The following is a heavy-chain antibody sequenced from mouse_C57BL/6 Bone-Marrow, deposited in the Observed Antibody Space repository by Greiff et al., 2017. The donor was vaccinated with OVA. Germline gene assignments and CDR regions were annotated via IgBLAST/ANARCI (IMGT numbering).Heavy chain of an antibody. Sequence: VQLQQPGAELVRPGSSVKLSCKASGYTFTSYWMDWVKQRPGQGLEWIGNIYPSDSETHYNQKFKDKATLTVDKSSSTAYMQLSSLTSEDSAVYASARSPHYGSSDYWGQGTTLTVSS. CDR1: GYTFTSYW. J-gene: IGHJ2*01. CDR2: IYPSDSET. D-gene: IGHD1-1*01. V-gene: IGHV1-61*01. CDR3: ARSPHYGSSDY.